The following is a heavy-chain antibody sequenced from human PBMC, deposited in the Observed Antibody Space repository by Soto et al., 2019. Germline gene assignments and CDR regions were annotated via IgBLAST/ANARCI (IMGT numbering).Heavy chain of an antibody. CDR2: IIPKFGTT. CDR1: GGTFSTYG. J-gene: IGHJ4*02. D-gene: IGHD4-17*01. CDR3: ARELDPYYGGNSLSLDY. Sequence: QVQLVQSGAEVKKPGSSVKVSCKASGGTFSTYGMNWVRLAPGQGLEWMGGIIPKFGTTNYAQKFQGRVTITADESTNTAYMDLNYLRSEDTAVYFCARELDPYYGGNSLSLDYWGQGTLVTVSS. V-gene: IGHV1-69*13.